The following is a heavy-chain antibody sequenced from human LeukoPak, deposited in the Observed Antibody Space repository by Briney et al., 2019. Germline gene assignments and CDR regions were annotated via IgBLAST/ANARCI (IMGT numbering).Heavy chain of an antibody. V-gene: IGHV3-23*01. J-gene: IGHJ4*02. D-gene: IGHD6-19*01. CDR3: AKVVAGPFDY. CDR1: GFTFRSYG. Sequence: GGSLRLSCAASGFTFRSYGMNWVRQAPGKGLEWVSAISGSGSSTYYGDSVKGRFTISRDNSKNTLYLQMNSLRSEDTAIYYCAKVVAGPFDYWGQGTLVTVSS. CDR2: ISGSGSST.